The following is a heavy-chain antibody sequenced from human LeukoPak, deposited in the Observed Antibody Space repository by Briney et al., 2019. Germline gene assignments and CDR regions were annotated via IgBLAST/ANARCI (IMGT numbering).Heavy chain of an antibody. V-gene: IGHV3-11*01. J-gene: IGHJ5*02. Sequence: PGGSLRLSCATSGFTFSDYYMSWIRQAPGKGLEWVSYISSSGSTIYYADSVKGRFTISRDNAKNSLYLQMNSLRAEDTAVYYCARDPQTVADIAVAGTRGWGWFDPWGQGTLVTVSS. CDR2: ISSSGSTI. CDR3: ARDPQTVADIAVAGTRGWGWFDP. D-gene: IGHD6-19*01. CDR1: GFTFSDYY.